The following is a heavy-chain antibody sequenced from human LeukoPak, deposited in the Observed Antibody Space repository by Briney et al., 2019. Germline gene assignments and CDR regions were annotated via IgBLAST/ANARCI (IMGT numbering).Heavy chain of an antibody. J-gene: IGHJ4*02. V-gene: IGHV3-48*04. CDR2: ISSSGSTA. CDR3: ARGAQGY. CDR1: GFTFSTYS. Sequence: GGSLRLSCAASGFTFSTYSMNWVRQAPGKGLEWVSYISSSGSTAYYADSVKGRFTISRDNAKNSLYLQMNSLRAEDTAVYYCARGAQGYWGQGTLVTVSS.